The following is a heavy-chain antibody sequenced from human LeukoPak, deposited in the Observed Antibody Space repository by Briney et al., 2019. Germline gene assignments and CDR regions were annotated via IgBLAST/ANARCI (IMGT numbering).Heavy chain of an antibody. D-gene: IGHD5-18*01. Sequence: GDSLKISCKGSGYSFTSYWIGWVRQMPGKGLEWMGSIYPGDSDTRYSQSFQGQVTFSTDKSISTAYMQLRSLKSSDTAMYYCERRHSYGFGKEYYFKYWGQGTLVTVSS. CDR3: ERRHSYGFGKEYYFKY. CDR2: IYPGDSDT. V-gene: IGHV5-51*01. J-gene: IGHJ4*02. CDR1: GYSFTSYW.